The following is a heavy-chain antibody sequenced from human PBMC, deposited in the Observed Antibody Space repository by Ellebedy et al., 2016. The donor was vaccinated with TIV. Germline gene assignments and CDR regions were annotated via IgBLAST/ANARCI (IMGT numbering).Heavy chain of an antibody. CDR2: ISTYNGRT. D-gene: IGHD3-10*02. CDR1: GYTFTTFG. Sequence: AASVKVSCKTSGYTFTTFGVSWNRQPPGQGPEWMGWISTYNGRTDFPPKFLGRLTLSTDTSTSTVYMELKSLTSDDTAVYYCVRDLFGDYYLFWGQGTLVTVSS. V-gene: IGHV1-18*04. CDR3: VRDLFGDYYLF. J-gene: IGHJ4*02.